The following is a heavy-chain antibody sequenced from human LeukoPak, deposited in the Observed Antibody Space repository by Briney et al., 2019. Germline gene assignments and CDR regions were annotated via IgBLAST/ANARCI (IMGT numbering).Heavy chain of an antibody. CDR2: IYYSGST. CDR3: ASGSLYYDILTGELHHSWFDP. CDR1: GGSISSGGYY. D-gene: IGHD3-9*01. V-gene: IGHV4-31*03. Sequence: SETLSLTCTVSGGSISSGGYYWSWIRQHPGKGLEWIGYIYYSGSTYYNPSLKSRVTISVDTSKNQFSLKLSSVTAADTAVYYCASGSLYYDILTGELHHSWFDPWGQGTLVTVSS. J-gene: IGHJ5*02.